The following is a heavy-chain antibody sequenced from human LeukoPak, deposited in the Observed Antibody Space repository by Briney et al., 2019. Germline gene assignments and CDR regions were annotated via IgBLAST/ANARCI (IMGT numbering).Heavy chain of an antibody. CDR1: GGSFSGYY. V-gene: IGHV4-34*01. Sequence: SETLSLTCAVYGGSFSGYYWSWIRQPPGKGLEWIGEINHSGSTNYNPSLKSRVTISVDTSKNQFSLKLSSVTAADTAVYYCAREYYYHSSGYWTDAFDIWGQGTMVNVSS. CDR2: INHSGST. CDR3: AREYYYHSSGYWTDAFDI. J-gene: IGHJ3*02. D-gene: IGHD3-22*01.